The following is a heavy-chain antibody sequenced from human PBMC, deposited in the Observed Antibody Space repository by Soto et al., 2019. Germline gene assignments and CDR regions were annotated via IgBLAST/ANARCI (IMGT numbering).Heavy chain of an antibody. Sequence: QVQLVQSGAEVMKPGASVKVSCKASGYTFTSYDINWVRQATGQGLEWMGWMNPNSGNTGYAQKFQGRVTMTRNTSISTAYMELSSLRSEDTAVYYCARYPEQWLDEDYWGQGTLVTVSS. CDR1: GYTFTSYD. V-gene: IGHV1-8*01. J-gene: IGHJ4*02. D-gene: IGHD6-19*01. CDR2: MNPNSGNT. CDR3: ARYPEQWLDEDY.